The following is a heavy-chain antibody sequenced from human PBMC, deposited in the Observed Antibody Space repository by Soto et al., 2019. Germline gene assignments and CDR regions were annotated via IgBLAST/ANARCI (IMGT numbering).Heavy chain of an antibody. CDR3: ARVEYYGSGINWFDP. CDR2: INPNSGGT. Sequence: EXSVKVSCKASGYTFTGYYMHWVRQAPGQGLEWMGWINPNSGGTNYAQKFQGRVTMTRDASISTAYMELSRLRSDDTAVYYCARVEYYGSGINWFDPWGQGTLVTGSS. CDR1: GYTFTGYY. J-gene: IGHJ5*02. V-gene: IGHV1-2*02. D-gene: IGHD3-10*01.